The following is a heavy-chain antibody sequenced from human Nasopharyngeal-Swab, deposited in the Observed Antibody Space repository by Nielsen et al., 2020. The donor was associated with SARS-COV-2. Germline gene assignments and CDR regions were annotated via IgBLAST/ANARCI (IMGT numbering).Heavy chain of an antibody. CDR2: FDPEDGET. CDR3: ATASPHYDILTGYYHNWFDP. V-gene: IGHV1-24*01. D-gene: IGHD3-9*01. Sequence: WVRQAPGQGLEWMGGFDPEDGETIYAQKFQGRVTMTEDTSTDTAYMELSSLRSEDTAVYYCATASPHYDILTGYYHNWFDPWGQGTLVTSPQ. J-gene: IGHJ5*02.